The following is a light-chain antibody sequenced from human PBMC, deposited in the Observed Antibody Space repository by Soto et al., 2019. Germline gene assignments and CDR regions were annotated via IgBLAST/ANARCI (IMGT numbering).Light chain of an antibody. Sequence: QSVLTQPPSASGSPGQSVTISCTGTSSDVGGYNYVSWYQQYPGKVPKLMIYDVSKRPSGVPDRFSGSKSGNTASLTISGLQAEDEADYYCCSYAGSSWVFGGGTKLTVL. CDR2: DVS. CDR3: CSYAGSSWV. CDR1: SSDVGGYNY. J-gene: IGLJ3*02. V-gene: IGLV2-8*01.